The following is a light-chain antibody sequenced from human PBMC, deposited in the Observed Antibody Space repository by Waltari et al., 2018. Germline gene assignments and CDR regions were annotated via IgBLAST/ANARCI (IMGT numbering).Light chain of an antibody. Sequence: EIVLTQSPGTLSLSPGERATLSCRASQGVRWFLAWYQQKPGQAPRLLIYHTSIRATGIPDRFSGSGYGTDLSLTISRLEPEDFAVYYCQKYESLPATFGQGTKLEIK. CDR2: HTS. V-gene: IGKV3-20*01. CDR1: QGVRWF. CDR3: QKYESLPAT. J-gene: IGKJ1*01.